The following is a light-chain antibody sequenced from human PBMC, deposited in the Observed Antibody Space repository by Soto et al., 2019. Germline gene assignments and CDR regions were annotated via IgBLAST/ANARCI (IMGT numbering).Light chain of an antibody. CDR2: KVS. CDR3: MQGTHWWT. V-gene: IGKV2-30*01. J-gene: IGKJ1*01. Sequence: DVVVTQSPLSLPVTLGQPASISCRSSQSLVDSVGNTSLSWFQQRPGQSPRRLIYKVSNRDSGVPDRFSGSGSGTDFTLKSTRVEAEDVGVYYGMQGTHWWTFGQGTKVEIK. CDR1: QSLVDSVGNTS.